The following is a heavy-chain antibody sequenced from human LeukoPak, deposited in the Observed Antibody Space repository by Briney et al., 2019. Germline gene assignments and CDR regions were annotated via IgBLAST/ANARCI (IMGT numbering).Heavy chain of an antibody. Sequence: GGSLRLSCAASGFTFSSYSMNWVRQAPGKGLEWVSSISSSSSYIYYADSVKGRFTISRDNAKNSLYLQMNSLRAEDTAVYYCARDRDEDSGYVFDYWGQGTLVTVSS. CDR2: ISSSSSYI. CDR1: GFTFSSYS. J-gene: IGHJ4*02. V-gene: IGHV3-21*01. CDR3: ARDRDEDSGYVFDY. D-gene: IGHD5-12*01.